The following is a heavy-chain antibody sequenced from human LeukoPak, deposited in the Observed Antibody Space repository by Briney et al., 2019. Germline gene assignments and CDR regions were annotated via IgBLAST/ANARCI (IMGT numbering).Heavy chain of an antibody. Sequence: AASVKVSCKASGYTFTNYAISWVRQAPGQGLEWMGGISVYNGNTNYAQNLQGRVTMTTDTSTSTAYMELRSLRSEDTAVYYCARGSDTAMVTADYYYYMDVWGKGTTVTISS. D-gene: IGHD5-18*01. V-gene: IGHV1-18*01. CDR1: GYTFTNYA. J-gene: IGHJ6*03. CDR3: ARGSDTAMVTADYYYYMDV. CDR2: ISVYNGNT.